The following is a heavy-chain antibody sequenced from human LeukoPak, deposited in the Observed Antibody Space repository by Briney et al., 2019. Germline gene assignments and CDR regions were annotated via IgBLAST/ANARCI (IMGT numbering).Heavy chain of an antibody. V-gene: IGHV1-3*01. Sequence: ASVKVSCKASGYTFTSYDMYWVRQAPGQRLGWMAWIIVGNGNTKYSQKFQGRVIITTDTSASTVYMELSSLRSEDTAVYYCARDAVVGTGIAFDVWGQGTMVTVSS. CDR2: IIVGNGNT. CDR1: GYTFTSYD. J-gene: IGHJ3*01. CDR3: ARDAVVGTGIAFDV. D-gene: IGHD4-23*01.